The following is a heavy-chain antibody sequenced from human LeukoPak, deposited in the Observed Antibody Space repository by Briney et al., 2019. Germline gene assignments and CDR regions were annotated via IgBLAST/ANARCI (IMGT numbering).Heavy chain of an antibody. J-gene: IGHJ4*01. D-gene: IGHD6-13*01. V-gene: IGHV3-7*01. CDR1: GFTFSDYW. Sequence: GGSLRLSCAVSGFTFSDYWMNWVRQAPGKGLEWVASINQNGGEKSYVDSVKGRFTISRDNPKNSLYLQMSSLRAEDTAVYYCARDGTAAGLYFDLWVQGTLGTVSS. CDR3: ARDGTAAGLYFDL. CDR2: INQNGGEK.